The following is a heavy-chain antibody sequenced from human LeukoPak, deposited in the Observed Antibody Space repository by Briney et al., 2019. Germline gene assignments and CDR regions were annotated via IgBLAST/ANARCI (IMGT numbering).Heavy chain of an antibody. V-gene: IGHV3-21*01. Sequence: GGSLRLSCAASGFTFSTYNMNWVRQAPGKGLEWVSSITSSSSYTFYADSVKGRFTISRDNAKNSLYLQMNSLRAEDTAVYYCARSSYSSGWYTGGWFDPWGQGTLVTVSS. J-gene: IGHJ5*02. CDR1: GFTFSTYN. CDR3: ARSSYSSGWYTGGWFDP. D-gene: IGHD6-19*01. CDR2: ITSSSSYT.